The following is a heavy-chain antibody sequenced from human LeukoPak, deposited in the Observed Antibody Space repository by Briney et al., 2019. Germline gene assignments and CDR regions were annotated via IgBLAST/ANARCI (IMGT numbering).Heavy chain of an antibody. D-gene: IGHD5-12*01. V-gene: IGHV1-8*01. Sequence: ASVKVSCKASGYTFTSYDINWVRQATGQGLEWMGWMNPNSGNTGYAQKFQGRVTMTRNTSISTAYMELSRLRSEDTAVYYCARGGIKYSGYDPWGQGTPVTVSS. CDR3: ARGGIKYSGYDP. CDR1: GYTFTSYD. J-gene: IGHJ5*02. CDR2: MNPNSGNT.